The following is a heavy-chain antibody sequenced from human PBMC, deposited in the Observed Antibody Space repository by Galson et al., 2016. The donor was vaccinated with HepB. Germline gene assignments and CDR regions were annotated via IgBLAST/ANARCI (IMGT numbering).Heavy chain of an antibody. CDR2: ISGYNGDR. J-gene: IGHJ6*02. V-gene: IGHV1-18*01. D-gene: IGHD2/OR15-2a*01. Sequence: SVKVSCKASDYIFTSYGISWVRQAPGQGLEWMGWISGYNGDRRYAQRLQGRVTLTTDTSTNTAYMELWNLRPDDTAVYYCARDDIVILPDSRDNYPYCGMDAWGQGTTVTVSS. CDR1: DYIFTSYG. CDR3: ARDDIVILPDSRDNYPYCGMDA.